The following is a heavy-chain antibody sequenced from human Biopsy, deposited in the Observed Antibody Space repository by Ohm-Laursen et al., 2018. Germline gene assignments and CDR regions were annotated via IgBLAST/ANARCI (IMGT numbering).Heavy chain of an antibody. CDR3: AADINVWNVNY. V-gene: IGHV1-24*01. Sequence: ATVNISCKVSGYTLTALSMHWVRQAPGRGLEWMGGFAPENGKTIYAQKFQGRITMTEDTSTDTAYMELSSLRSEDTVVYYCAADINVWNVNYWGQGTQVTVSS. CDR1: GYTLTALS. J-gene: IGHJ4*02. D-gene: IGHD1-1*01. CDR2: FAPENGKT.